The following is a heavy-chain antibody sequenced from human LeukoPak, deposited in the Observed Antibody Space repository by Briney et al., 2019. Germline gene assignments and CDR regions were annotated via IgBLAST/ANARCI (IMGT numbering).Heavy chain of an antibody. CDR1: GFSFSSYG. D-gene: IGHD4-23*01. CDR3: AKSYGGIPWFDP. Sequence: GGSLRLSCAASGFSFSSYGMHWVRQGPGKGLEWVAVISYDGSDKYYADSVKGRFTLSRDDSKNTLYLQMSSLRAEDTAVYYCAKSYGGIPWFDPWGQGTLVTVSS. CDR2: ISYDGSDK. V-gene: IGHV3-30*18. J-gene: IGHJ5*02.